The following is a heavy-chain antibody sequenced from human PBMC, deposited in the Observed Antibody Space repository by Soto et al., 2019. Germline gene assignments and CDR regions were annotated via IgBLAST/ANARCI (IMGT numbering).Heavy chain of an antibody. CDR1: GGSISSDGYY. J-gene: IGHJ4*02. Sequence: TSETLSLTCTVSGGSISSDGYYWSWIRQHPGKGLEWIGYIYYSGSTKYNPSLKSRVTISVDMSKNQFSLQLNAVTPEDTAVYYCARSITPPGTAAFDYWGQGTLVTVSS. CDR3: ARSITPPGTAAFDY. CDR2: IYYSGST. V-gene: IGHV4-31*03. D-gene: IGHD5-12*01.